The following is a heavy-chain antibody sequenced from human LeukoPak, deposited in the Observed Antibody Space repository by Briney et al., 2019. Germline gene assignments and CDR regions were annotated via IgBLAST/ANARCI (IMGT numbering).Heavy chain of an antibody. V-gene: IGHV3-30-3*01. CDR2: ISHDGSNK. D-gene: IGHD6-19*01. J-gene: IGHJ4*02. Sequence: PGGSLRLSCAASGFTFSSYVMHWVRQAPGKGLEWVALISHDGSNKYYADSVKGRFTISRDNSKNTLYLQMNSLRAEDTAVYYCARGPQWLVYGEFDYWGQGILVTVSS. CDR3: ARGPQWLVYGEFDY. CDR1: GFTFSSYV.